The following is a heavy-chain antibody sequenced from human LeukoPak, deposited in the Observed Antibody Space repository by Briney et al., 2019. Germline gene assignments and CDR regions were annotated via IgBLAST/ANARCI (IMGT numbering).Heavy chain of an antibody. J-gene: IGHJ4*02. CDR3: ARDSVAPFDY. CDR1: GFTFSSNV. V-gene: IGHV3-48*02. Sequence: GGSLRLSCAASGFTFSSNVMSWVRQAPGKGLEWVSYISSSSTIYYADSVKGRFTISRDNAKNSLYLQMNSLRDEDTAVYYCARDSVAPFDYWGQGTLVTVSS. CDR2: ISSSSTI.